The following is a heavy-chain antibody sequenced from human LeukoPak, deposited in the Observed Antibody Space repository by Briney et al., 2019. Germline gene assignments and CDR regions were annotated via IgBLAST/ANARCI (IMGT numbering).Heavy chain of an antibody. J-gene: IGHJ3*02. CDR1: GGSISSSNYY. V-gene: IGHV4-39*01. D-gene: IGHD3-22*01. CDR2: IYYTGST. Sequence: SETLSLTCTVSGGSISSSNYYWGWIRQPPGKGLAWIGSIYYTGSTYYNPSLKSRVTISVDTSKNQFSLKLSSVTAADTAVYYCARHGAYYYDSSGYSNDAFDIWGQGTMVTVSS. CDR3: ARHGAYYYDSSGYSNDAFDI.